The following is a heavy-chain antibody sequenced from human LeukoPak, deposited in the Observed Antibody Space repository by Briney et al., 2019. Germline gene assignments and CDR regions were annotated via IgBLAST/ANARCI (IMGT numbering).Heavy chain of an antibody. Sequence: GGSLRLSCAASGFTFSRYWMSWVRQAPGQGLEWVANIMEDGTVKYYVESVKGRFTISRDNAKNSLYLQLNSLRAEDTAVYYCAASITMFDYWGERSMVTVSS. D-gene: IGHD3-10*01. V-gene: IGHV3-7*02. J-gene: IGHJ4*02. CDR1: GFTFSRYW. CDR2: IMEDGTVK. CDR3: AASITMFDY.